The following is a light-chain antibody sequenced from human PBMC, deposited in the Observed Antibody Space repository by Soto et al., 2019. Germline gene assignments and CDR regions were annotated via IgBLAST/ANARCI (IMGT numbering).Light chain of an antibody. CDR1: QGISNY. V-gene: IGKV1-27*01. J-gene: IGKJ1*01. CDR2: AAS. Sequence: IQMTQSPSSLSASVGDRVTITCRASQGISNYLAWYQQKQGKVPKXLIYAASTLQSGVPSRFSGSGSGTDLTITISSLQPEDVETYYCQKYNSAPLTFGQGTKVDIK. CDR3: QKYNSAPLT.